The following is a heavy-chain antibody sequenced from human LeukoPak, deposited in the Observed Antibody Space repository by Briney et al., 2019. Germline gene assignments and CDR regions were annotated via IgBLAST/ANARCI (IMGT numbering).Heavy chain of an antibody. CDR2: IYYSGST. Sequence: PSETLSLTCTVSGGSISSSCYFWGWIRQPPGRGLEWIGSIYYSGSTYYNPSLKSRVTMSVDTSKNQFSLKLSSVTAADTAVYYCARSQHDYSSSVTWFDPWGQGTLVTVSS. D-gene: IGHD6-6*01. V-gene: IGHV4-39*01. J-gene: IGHJ5*02. CDR3: ARSQHDYSSSVTWFDP. CDR1: GGSISSSCYF.